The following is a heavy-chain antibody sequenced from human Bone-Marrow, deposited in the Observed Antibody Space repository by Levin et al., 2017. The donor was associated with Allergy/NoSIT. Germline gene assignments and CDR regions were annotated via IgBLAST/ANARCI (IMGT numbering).Heavy chain of an antibody. V-gene: IGHV3-33*01. Sequence: TGESLKISCATSGFTFSSYGMHWVRQAPGKGLEWVAVIWYDGRNTHYADSVKGRFTISRDNTKNRLYLAMNSLRAEDTAVYYCARDLHDYDSSGLDPWGQGTLVTVSS. J-gene: IGHJ5*02. CDR3: ARDLHDYDSSGLDP. CDR2: IWYDGRNT. D-gene: IGHD3-22*01. CDR1: GFTFSSYG.